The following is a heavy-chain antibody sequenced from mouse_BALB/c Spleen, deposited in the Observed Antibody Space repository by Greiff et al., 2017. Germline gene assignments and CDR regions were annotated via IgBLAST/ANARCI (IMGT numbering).Heavy chain of an antibody. V-gene: IGHV5-17*02. CDR2: ISSGSSTI. D-gene: IGHD2-10*02. Sequence: EVQLVESGGGLVQPGGSRKLSCAASGFTFSSFGMNWVRQAPEKGLEWVAYISSGSSTIYYADTVKGRFTISRDNPKNTLFLQMTSLRAEDTAMYNCARTFEYGNYGRLAYWGQGTLVTVSA. J-gene: IGHJ3*01. CDR1: GFTFSSFG. CDR3: ARTFEYGNYGRLAY.